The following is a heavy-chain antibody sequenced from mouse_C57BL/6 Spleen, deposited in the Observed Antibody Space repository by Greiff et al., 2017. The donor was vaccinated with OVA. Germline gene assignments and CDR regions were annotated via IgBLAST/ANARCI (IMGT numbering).Heavy chain of an antibody. J-gene: IGHJ1*03. CDR2: IDPSDSYT. CDR3: ARCSIYYYGSSYYFDV. CDR1: GYTFTSYW. D-gene: IGHD1-1*01. Sequence: QVQLKQPGAELVMPGASVKLSCKASGYTFTSYWMHWVKQRPGQGLEWIGEIDPSDSYTNYNQKFKGKSTLTVDKSSSTAYMQLSSLTSEDSAVYYCARCSIYYYGSSYYFDVWGTGTTVTVSS. V-gene: IGHV1-69*01.